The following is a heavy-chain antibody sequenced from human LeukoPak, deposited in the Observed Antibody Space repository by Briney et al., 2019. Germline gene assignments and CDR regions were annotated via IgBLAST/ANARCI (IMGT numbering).Heavy chain of an antibody. Sequence: GGYLRLSCAASGFTFSSYAMSWVRQAPGKGLEWVSAISGSGGSTYYADSVKGRFTTSRDNSKNTLYLQMNSLRAEDTAVYYCAKGLRFLDLDYWGQGTLVTVSS. CDR1: GFTFSSYA. V-gene: IGHV3-23*01. CDR2: ISGSGGST. CDR3: AKGLRFLDLDY. D-gene: IGHD3-3*01. J-gene: IGHJ4*02.